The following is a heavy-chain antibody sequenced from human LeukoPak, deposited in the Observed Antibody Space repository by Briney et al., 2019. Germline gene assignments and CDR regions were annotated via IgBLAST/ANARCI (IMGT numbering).Heavy chain of an antibody. V-gene: IGHV4-4*07. CDR1: GGSSSSYY. CDR3: ARVAGPVQDIVVVPAATLVVDYYYYMDV. CDR2: IYTSGST. J-gene: IGHJ6*03. Sequence: SETLSLTCTVSGGSSSSYYWSWIRQPAGKGLEGIGRIYTSGSTNYNPSLKSRVTMSVDTSKNQFSLKLSSVTAADTAVYYCARVAGPVQDIVVVPAATLVVDYYYYMDVWGKGTTVTVSS. D-gene: IGHD2-2*01.